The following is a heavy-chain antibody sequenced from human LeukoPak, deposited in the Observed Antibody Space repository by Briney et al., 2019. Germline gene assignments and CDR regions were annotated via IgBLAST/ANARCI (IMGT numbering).Heavy chain of an antibody. J-gene: IGHJ4*02. CDR2: IRYDGSNK. Sequence: GGSLRLSCAASGFTFSSYGMHWVRQAPGKGLEWVAFIRYDGSNKYYADSVKGRFTISRDNSKNTLYLQMNSLRAEDTAVYYCAKAPVAGKAAAFDYWGQGTLVTVSS. V-gene: IGHV3-30*02. CDR3: AKAPVAGKAAAFDY. D-gene: IGHD6-19*01. CDR1: GFTFSSYG.